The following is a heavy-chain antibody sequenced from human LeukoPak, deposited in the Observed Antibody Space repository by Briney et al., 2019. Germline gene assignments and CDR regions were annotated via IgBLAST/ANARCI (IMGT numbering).Heavy chain of an antibody. CDR3: ARHRIGATRPTDAFDI. CDR1: GYSFTSYW. Sequence: LGESLKISCKGSGYSFTSYWIGWVRQMPGKGLEWMGIIYPGDSDTRYSPSFQGQVTISADKSISTAYLQWSSLKASDTAMYYCARHRIGATRPTDAFDIWGQGTMVTVSS. J-gene: IGHJ3*02. V-gene: IGHV5-51*01. D-gene: IGHD1-26*01. CDR2: IYPGDSDT.